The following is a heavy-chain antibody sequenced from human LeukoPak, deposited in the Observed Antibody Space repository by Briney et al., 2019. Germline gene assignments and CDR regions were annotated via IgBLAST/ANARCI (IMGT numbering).Heavy chain of an antibody. CDR2: INHSGST. V-gene: IGHV4-39*07. Sequence: PSETLSLTCTVSGGSISSSSYYWSWIRQPPGKGLEWIGEINHSGSTNYNPSLKSRVTISVDTSKNQFSLKLSSVTAADTAVYYCARGVSLAAAGSGRERWFDPWGQGTLVTVSS. D-gene: IGHD6-13*01. CDR1: GGSISSSSYY. CDR3: ARGVSLAAAGSGRERWFDP. J-gene: IGHJ5*02.